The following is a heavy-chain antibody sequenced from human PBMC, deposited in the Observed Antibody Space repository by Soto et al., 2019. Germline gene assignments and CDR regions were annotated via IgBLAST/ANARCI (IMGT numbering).Heavy chain of an antibody. V-gene: IGHV2-5*02. CDR3: AYMQLVTFIGLVGQTNVWFDS. Sequence: QITLKESGPTLVNPTQTLTLTCTFSGFSLSTSGAAVGWIRQPPGKALEWIALVYWDDDKRYSPSIKNRVTINKDTSKYQVVLTLTNGEPVDTATYYCAYMQLVTFIGLVGQTNVWFDSWGQGTLVTVPS. D-gene: IGHD1-1*01. CDR1: GFSLSTSGAA. J-gene: IGHJ5*01. CDR2: VYWDDDK.